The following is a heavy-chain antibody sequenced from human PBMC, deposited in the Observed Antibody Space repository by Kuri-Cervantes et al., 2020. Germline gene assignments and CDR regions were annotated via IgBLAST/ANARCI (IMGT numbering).Heavy chain of an antibody. D-gene: IGHD6-13*01. V-gene: IGHV4-30-2*01. J-gene: IGHJ4*02. CDR2: IYHSGST. Sequence: SCAVSGGSISSGGYSWSWIRQPPGKGLEWIGYIYHSGSTNYNPSLKSRVTISVDTSKNQFSLKLSSVTAADTAVYYCARWRLPIAAAGGFDYWGQGTLVTVSS. CDR3: ARWRLPIAAAGGFDY. CDR1: GGSISSGGYS.